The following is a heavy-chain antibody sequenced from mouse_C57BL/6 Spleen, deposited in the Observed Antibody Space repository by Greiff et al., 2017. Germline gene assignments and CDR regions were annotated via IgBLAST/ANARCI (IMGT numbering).Heavy chain of an antibody. CDR1: GFTFSDYG. Sequence: DVKLVESGGGLVKPGGSLKLSCAASGFTFSDYGMHWVRQAPEKGLEWVAYISSGSSTIYYADTVKGRFTISRDNAKNTLFLQMTSLRSEDTAMYYCAETYYYSNYVFAYWGQGTLVTVSA. CDR2: ISSGSSTI. V-gene: IGHV5-17*01. J-gene: IGHJ3*01. CDR3: AETYYYSNYVFAY. D-gene: IGHD2-5*01.